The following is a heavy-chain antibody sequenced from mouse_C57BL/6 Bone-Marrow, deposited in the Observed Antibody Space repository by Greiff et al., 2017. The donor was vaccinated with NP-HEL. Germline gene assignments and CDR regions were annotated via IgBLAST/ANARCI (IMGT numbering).Heavy chain of an antibody. Sequence: QVQLQQSGAELVRPGTSVKVSCKASGYAFTNYLIEWVKQRPGQGLEWIGVINPGSGGTNYNEKFKGKATLTADKSSSTAYMQLSSLTSEDSAVYCCARPGGYDGDYGGQGTTLTVSS. D-gene: IGHD2-2*01. V-gene: IGHV1-54*01. CDR3: ARPGGYDGDY. CDR1: GYAFTNYL. J-gene: IGHJ2*01. CDR2: INPGSGGT.